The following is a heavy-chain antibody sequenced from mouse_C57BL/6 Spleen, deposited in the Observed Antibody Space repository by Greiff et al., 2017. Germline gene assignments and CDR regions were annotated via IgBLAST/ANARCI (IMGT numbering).Heavy chain of an antibody. CDR3: ARDLITTVVAPYFDY. J-gene: IGHJ2*01. CDR1: GYSITSGYY. CDR2: ISYDGSN. Sequence: LQESGPGLVKPSQSLSLTCSVTGYSITSGYYWNWIRQFPGNKLEWMGYISYDGSNNYNPSLKNRISITRDTSKNQFFLKLNSVTTEDTATYYCARDLITTVVAPYFDYWGQGTTLTVSS. D-gene: IGHD1-1*01. V-gene: IGHV3-6*01.